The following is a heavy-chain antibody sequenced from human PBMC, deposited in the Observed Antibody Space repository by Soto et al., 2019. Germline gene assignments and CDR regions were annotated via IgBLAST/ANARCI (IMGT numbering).Heavy chain of an antibody. Sequence: ASVKVSCKASGYTFTGYYMHWVRQAPGQGLEWMGWINPNSGGTNYAQKFQGWVTMTGDTSISRAFIELSRLRSDDTAVYYCARDRSLYCSSTSCEASWFDPWGQGTLVTVS. J-gene: IGHJ5*02. D-gene: IGHD2-2*01. CDR1: GYTFTGYY. V-gene: IGHV1-2*04. CDR3: ARDRSLYCSSTSCEASWFDP. CDR2: INPNSGGT.